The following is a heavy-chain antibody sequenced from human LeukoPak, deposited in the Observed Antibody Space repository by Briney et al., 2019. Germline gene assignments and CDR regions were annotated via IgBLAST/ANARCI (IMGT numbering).Heavy chain of an antibody. CDR1: GYTFTSYG. D-gene: IGHD5-18*01. CDR2: ISAYNGNT. CDR3: ARPAGDTAMVNAFDI. V-gene: IGHV1-18*01. J-gene: IGHJ3*02. Sequence: GASVKVSCKASGYTFTSYGISWVRQAPGQGLEWMGWISAYNGNTNYAQKLQGRVTMTTDTSTSTAYMELRSLRSDDAAVYYCARPAGDTAMVNAFDIWGQGTMVTVSS.